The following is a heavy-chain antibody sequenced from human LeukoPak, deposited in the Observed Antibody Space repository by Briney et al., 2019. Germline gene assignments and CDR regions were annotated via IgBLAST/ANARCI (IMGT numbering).Heavy chain of an antibody. CDR2: IYYSGST. Sequence: SQTLSLTCNVSGGSISSSSYYWGWIRQPPGKGLESIGSIYYSGSTYYDPSLKSRVTISVDTSKNQFSLKLSSVTAADTAVYYCARHGSSSLYYSMDVWGQGTTVAVSS. CDR1: GGSISSSSYY. V-gene: IGHV4-39*01. CDR3: ARHGSSSLYYSMDV. D-gene: IGHD6-6*01. J-gene: IGHJ6*02.